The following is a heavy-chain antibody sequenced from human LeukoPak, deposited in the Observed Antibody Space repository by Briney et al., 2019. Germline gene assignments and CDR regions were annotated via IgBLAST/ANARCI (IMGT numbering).Heavy chain of an antibody. CDR2: ISGSGGST. V-gene: IGHV3-23*01. CDR1: GFTFSSYA. Sequence: TGGSLRLSCAASGFTFSSYAMSWVRQAPGKGLEWVSAISGSGGSTYYADSVKGRFTISRDNSKNTLYLQMNSLRAEDTALYYCAKAIGGYSYGYWGQGTLLTVSS. CDR3: AKAIGGYSYGY. D-gene: IGHD5-18*01. J-gene: IGHJ4*02.